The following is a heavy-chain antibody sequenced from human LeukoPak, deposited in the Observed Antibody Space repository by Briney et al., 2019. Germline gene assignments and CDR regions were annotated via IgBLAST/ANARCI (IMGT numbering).Heavy chain of an antibody. CDR3: ARLQVATISLDDAFDI. CDR1: GYTFTSYD. D-gene: IGHD5-12*01. J-gene: IGHJ3*02. CDR2: MNPNSGNT. V-gene: IGHV1-8*01. Sequence: GASVKVSCKASGYTFTSYDINWVRQATGQGLELMGWMNPNSGNTGYAQKFQGRVTMTRNTSISTAYMELSSLRSEDTAVYYCARLQVATISLDDAFDIWGQGTMVTVSS.